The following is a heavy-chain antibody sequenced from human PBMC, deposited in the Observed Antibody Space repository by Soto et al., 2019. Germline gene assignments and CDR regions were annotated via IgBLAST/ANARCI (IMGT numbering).Heavy chain of an antibody. CDR2: INPDASTT. J-gene: IGHJ4*02. CDR1: GFTLSTYW. Sequence: EVQLVESGGALVQPGGSLRLSCAASGFTLSTYWMHWVRQAPGKGLVWVSRINPDASTTNYADSVKGRFTLSRDNAENTLYLQMDSLRAEDTAVYYCGRGGLEMADYWGQGTLVTVSS. CDR3: GRGGLEMADY. V-gene: IGHV3-74*01. D-gene: IGHD1-1*01.